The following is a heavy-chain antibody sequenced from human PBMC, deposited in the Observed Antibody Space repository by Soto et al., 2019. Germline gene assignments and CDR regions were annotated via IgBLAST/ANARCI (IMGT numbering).Heavy chain of an antibody. CDR3: ARARGNDWYEDY. Sequence: EVQLVESGGGLVKPGGSLRLSCAASGFTFSSYSFSWVRQAPGKGLEWVSIITPTSTFISYADSVRGRFTISRDNAKNSLYLQMDSLGAGDTAVYYCARARGNDWYEDYWGQGTLVTVSS. CDR1: GFTFSSYS. V-gene: IGHV3-21*06. J-gene: IGHJ4*02. CDR2: ITPTSTFI. D-gene: IGHD1-1*01.